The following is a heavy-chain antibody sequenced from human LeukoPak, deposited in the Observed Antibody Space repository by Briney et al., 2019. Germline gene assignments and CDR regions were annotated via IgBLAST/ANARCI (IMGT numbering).Heavy chain of an antibody. V-gene: IGHV1-18*01. Sequence: ASVKVSCKASGYTFTIYGISWVRQAPGQALEWMGWISAYNGNTNYAQKLQGRVTMTTDTSTSTAYMELRSLRSDDTAVYYCARAYSSSWYYYYYMDVWGKGTTVTVSS. CDR3: ARAYSSSWYYYYYMDV. CDR2: ISAYNGNT. J-gene: IGHJ6*03. D-gene: IGHD6-13*01. CDR1: GYTFTIYG.